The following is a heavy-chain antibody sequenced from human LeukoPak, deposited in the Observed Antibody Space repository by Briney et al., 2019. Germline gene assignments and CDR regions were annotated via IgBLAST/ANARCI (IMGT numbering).Heavy chain of an antibody. CDR3: ARHTYYDFWSGYRELRNNWFDP. CDR1: GYSISSGYY. D-gene: IGHD3-3*01. Sequence: PSETLSPTCAVSGYSISSGYYWGWIRQPPGKGLEWIGSIYYSGSTYYNPSLKSRVTISVDTSKNQFSLKLSSVTAADTAVYYCARHTYYDFWSGYRELRNNWFDPWGQGTLVTVSS. V-gene: IGHV4-38-2*01. CDR2: IYYSGST. J-gene: IGHJ5*02.